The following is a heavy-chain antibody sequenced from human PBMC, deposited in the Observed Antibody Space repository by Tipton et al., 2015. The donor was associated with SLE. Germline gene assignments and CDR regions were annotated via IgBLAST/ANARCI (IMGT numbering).Heavy chain of an antibody. CDR2: ISYGGGT. J-gene: IGHJ6*02. CDR3: ARGLLTWRGAIVGVDV. CDR1: GGSINSHY. V-gene: IGHV4-59*08. Sequence: TLSLTCSVSGGSINSHYWIWTRQPPGKGLEWIGYISYGGGTNYNPSLKSRVTISVDTAKSQFSLRLTSVTAADTAVYYCARGLLTWRGAIVGVDVWGQGTTVNVSS. D-gene: IGHD2-21*01.